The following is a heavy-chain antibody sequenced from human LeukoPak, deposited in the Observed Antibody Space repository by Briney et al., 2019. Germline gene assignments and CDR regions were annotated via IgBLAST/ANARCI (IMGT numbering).Heavy chain of an antibody. Sequence: LSETLSLTCTVSGGSISSYYWSWIRQPAGKGLEWIGRIYTSGSTNCNPSLKSRVTMSVDTSKNQFSLKLSSVTAADTAVYYCARDRGSGTYDYYYYMDVWGKGTTVTISS. V-gene: IGHV4-4*07. D-gene: IGHD3-10*01. CDR1: GGSISSYY. J-gene: IGHJ6*03. CDR3: ARDRGSGTYDYYYYMDV. CDR2: IYTSGST.